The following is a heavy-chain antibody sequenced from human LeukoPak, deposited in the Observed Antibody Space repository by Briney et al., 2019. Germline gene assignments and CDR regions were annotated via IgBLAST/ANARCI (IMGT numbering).Heavy chain of an antibody. J-gene: IGHJ4*02. CDR1: GGSISSSGYS. D-gene: IGHD3-10*01. CDR3: ARDRVERSYPIL. V-gene: IGHV4-30-2*01. CDR2: IYHSGST. Sequence: SETLSLTCAVSGGSISSSGYSWSWIRQPPGKGLEWIGYIYHSGSTYYNPSLKSRVTISVDRSKNQFSLKLSSVTAADTAVYYCARDRVERSYPILWGQGTLDTVSS.